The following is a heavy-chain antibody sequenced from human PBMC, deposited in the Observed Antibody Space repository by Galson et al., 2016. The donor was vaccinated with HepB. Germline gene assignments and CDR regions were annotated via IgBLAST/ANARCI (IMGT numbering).Heavy chain of an antibody. CDR1: GYTFPAYY. Sequence: SVKVSCKASGYTFPAYYMHWVRQAPGQGLEWMGWISPNSGGTYYAQKFQGRVTMSRDTSISTVYMDLSMLKSDDTAVYYCTTWSFTGANWFDPWGQGTLVTVSS. D-gene: IGHD3-10*01. CDR3: TTWSFTGANWFDP. J-gene: IGHJ5*02. V-gene: IGHV1-2*02. CDR2: ISPNSGGT.